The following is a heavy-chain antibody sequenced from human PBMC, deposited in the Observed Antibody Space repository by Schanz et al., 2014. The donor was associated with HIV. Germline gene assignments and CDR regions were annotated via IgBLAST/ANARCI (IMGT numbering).Heavy chain of an antibody. V-gene: IGHV3-21*01. Sequence: VQLVESGGGVVQPGRSLRLSCAASGFTFSTYNMIWVRQAPGKGLEWVSSISSSGSYIYYADSMKGRFTISRDNAKNSLYLQMNSLRAEDTAVYYCVRLMSSDYDFYHYGMDVWGQGTTVIVSS. CDR1: GFTFSTYN. CDR2: ISSSGSYI. D-gene: IGHD4-17*01. J-gene: IGHJ6*02. CDR3: VRLMSSDYDFYHYGMDV.